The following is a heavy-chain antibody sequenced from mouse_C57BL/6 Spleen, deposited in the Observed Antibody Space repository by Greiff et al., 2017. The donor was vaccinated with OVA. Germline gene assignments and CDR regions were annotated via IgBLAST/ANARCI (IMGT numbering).Heavy chain of an antibody. V-gene: IGHV3-6*01. CDR1: GYSITSGYY. CDR2: ISYDGSN. D-gene: IGHD2-2*01. Sequence: ESGPGLVKPSQSLSLTCSVPGYSITSGYYWNWIRQFPGNKLEWMGYISYDGSNNYNPSLKNRISITRDTSKNQFFLKLNSVTTEDTATYYCARDQGLRYFDYWGQGTTLTVSS. CDR3: ARDQGLRYFDY. J-gene: IGHJ2*01.